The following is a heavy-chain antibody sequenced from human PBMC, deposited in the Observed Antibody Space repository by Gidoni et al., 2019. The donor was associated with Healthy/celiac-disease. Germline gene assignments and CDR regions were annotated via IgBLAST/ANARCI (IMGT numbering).Heavy chain of an antibody. V-gene: IGHV3-43*01. D-gene: IGHD5-12*01. J-gene: IGHJ4*02. Sequence: EVQLVESGGVVVQPGGSLRLSCSAPGFTFDDYTMHWVRQAPGKGLEWVSLISWDGGSTYYADSVKGRFTISRDNSKNSLYLQMNSLRTEDTALYYCAKEGGYDALFDYWGQGTLVTVSS. CDR2: ISWDGGST. CDR3: AKEGGYDALFDY. CDR1: GFTFDDYT.